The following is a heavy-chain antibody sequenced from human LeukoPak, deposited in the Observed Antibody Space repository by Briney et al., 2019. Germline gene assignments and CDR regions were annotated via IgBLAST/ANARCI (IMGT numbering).Heavy chain of an antibody. D-gene: IGHD3-10*01. V-gene: IGHV3-21*01. J-gene: IGHJ4*02. Sequence: GGSLRLSCAASGFSFSSYSMNWVRQAPGKGLEWVSSISSSSSYIYYADSVKGRFTISRDNAKNSLYLQMNSLRAEDTAVYYCARVREAAAFDYWGQETLVTVSS. CDR3: ARVREAAAFDY. CDR2: ISSSSSYI. CDR1: GFSFSSYS.